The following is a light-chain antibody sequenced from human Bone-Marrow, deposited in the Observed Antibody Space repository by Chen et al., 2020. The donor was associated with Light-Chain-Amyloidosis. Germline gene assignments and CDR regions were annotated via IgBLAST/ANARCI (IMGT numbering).Light chain of an antibody. CDR1: QSVRHY. CDR2: DAS. Sequence: EIVLTQSPATLSLSPGVRATLSCRASQSVRHYLAWYQQKPGQTPRLLIYDASTRATGIPARFSGSGYGTDFTLTINNLEPEDFAVYYCQQRSSWPITFGPGTRVDIK. V-gene: IGKV3-11*01. CDR3: QQRSSWPIT. J-gene: IGKJ3*01.